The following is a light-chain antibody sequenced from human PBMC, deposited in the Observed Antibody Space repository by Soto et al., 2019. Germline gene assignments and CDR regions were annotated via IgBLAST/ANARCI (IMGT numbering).Light chain of an antibody. CDR3: VAWDGSLSGVL. CDR1: STDFVSYN. Sequence: QSALTQPPSVSGSPGQSVTISCTGTSTDFVSYNRVSWYQQPPGTAPKLLIYRNNQRPSGVPDRFSGSKSGTSGSLAISGLRYEDEADYYCVAWDGSLSGVLFGGGTKLTVL. J-gene: IGLJ3*02. V-gene: IGLV1-47*01. CDR2: RNN.